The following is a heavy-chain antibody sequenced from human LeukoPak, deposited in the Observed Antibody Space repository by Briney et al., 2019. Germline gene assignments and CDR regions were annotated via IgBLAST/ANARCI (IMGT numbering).Heavy chain of an antibody. Sequence: NTRGSLRLSCAASGFTFSNAWMSWVRQAPGKGLEWVGRIKRKTDGGTTDYAAPVKGRFSISRDDSKNMLYLQMNTLKTEDTAVYYCTTDEWSWGQGILVTVSS. CDR2: IKRKTDGGTT. CDR1: GFTFSNAW. CDR3: TTDEWS. J-gene: IGHJ5*02. D-gene: IGHD3-3*01. V-gene: IGHV3-15*01.